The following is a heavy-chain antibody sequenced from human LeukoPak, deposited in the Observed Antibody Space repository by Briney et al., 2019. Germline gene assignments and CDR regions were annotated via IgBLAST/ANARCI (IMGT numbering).Heavy chain of an antibody. J-gene: IGHJ5*02. D-gene: IGHD3-22*01. CDR2: IYHSGST. CDR3: ARHGPHYYYDRGNWFDP. CDR1: GGSISSSNW. Sequence: SETLSLTCAVSGGSISSSNWWSWVRQPPGKGLEWIGEIYHSGSTNYNPSLKSRVTISVDTSKNQFSLKLSSVTAADTAVYYCARHGPHYYYDRGNWFDPWGQGTLVTVSS. V-gene: IGHV4-4*02.